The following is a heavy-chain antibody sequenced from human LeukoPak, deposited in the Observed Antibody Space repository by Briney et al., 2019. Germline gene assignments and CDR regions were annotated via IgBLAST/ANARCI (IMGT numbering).Heavy chain of an antibody. CDR3: ARENLIVVPAVSYYYYMDV. D-gene: IGHD2-2*01. CDR2: IRYDGSNK. J-gene: IGHJ6*03. V-gene: IGHV3-30*02. Sequence: GGSLRLFCAASGFTFSSYGMHWVRQAPGKGLEWVAFIRYDGSNKYYADSVKGRFTISRDNSKNTLYLQMNSLRAEDTAVYYCARENLIVVPAVSYYYYMDVWGKGTTVTVSS. CDR1: GFTFSSYG.